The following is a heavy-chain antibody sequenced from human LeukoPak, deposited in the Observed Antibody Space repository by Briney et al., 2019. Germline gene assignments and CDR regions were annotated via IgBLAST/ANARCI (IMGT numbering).Heavy chain of an antibody. J-gene: IGHJ6*02. CDR2: INPNSGGT. V-gene: IGHV1-2*02. CDR1: GYTFTGYY. Sequence: GASVKVSCKASGYTFTGYYMHWVRQAPGQGLEWMGWINPNSGGTNYAQKFQGRVTMTRDTSISTAYMELSRLRSDDTAVYYCARDLACGGSCNYYYYGMDVWGQGTTVTVSS. D-gene: IGHD2-15*01. CDR3: ARDLACGGSCNYYYYGMDV.